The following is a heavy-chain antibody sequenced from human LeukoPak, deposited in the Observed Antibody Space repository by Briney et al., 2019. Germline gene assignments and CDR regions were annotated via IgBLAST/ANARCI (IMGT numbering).Heavy chain of an antibody. D-gene: IGHD3-22*01. CDR3: ARGNGYPAEYFQD. CDR1: GFTFSSYE. V-gene: IGHV3-48*03. CDR2: ISSSGSTI. Sequence: GGSLRLSCAASGFTFSSYEMNWVRQAPGKGLEWVSYISSSGSTIYYADSVKGRFTISRDNAKNSLYLQMNSLRAEDTAVYYCARGNGYPAEYFQDWGQGTLVTVSS. J-gene: IGHJ1*01.